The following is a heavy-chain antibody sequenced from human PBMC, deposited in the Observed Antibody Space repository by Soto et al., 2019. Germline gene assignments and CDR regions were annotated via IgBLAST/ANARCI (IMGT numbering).Heavy chain of an antibody. D-gene: IGHD1-26*01. Sequence: SVKVSCKSSGGTSKMYSISWVRQAPGKGPEWMGGIIPVYGLTNYAQKFQGRVTIIADESTATTYMELGGLSSEDTAEYYCTFGMDFANSWNWFESWGQGTRVTVSX. J-gene: IGHJ5*01. V-gene: IGHV1-69*13. CDR2: IIPVYGLT. CDR3: TFGMDFANSWNWFES. CDR1: GGTSKMYS.